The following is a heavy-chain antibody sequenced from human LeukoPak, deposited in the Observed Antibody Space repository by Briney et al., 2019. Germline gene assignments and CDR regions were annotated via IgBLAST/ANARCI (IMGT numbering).Heavy chain of an antibody. V-gene: IGHV4-39*01. D-gene: IGHD1-7*01. CDR1: GGSISSRSYY. Sequence: PSETLSLTCTVSGGSISSRSYYWGWIRQAPGKGLGWIGTIFYSGTTYYNPSLKSRVTISVDTSKNQFSLKLNSVTAADTAVYYCARRDEWNYRPYFDYWGQGILVTVSS. CDR2: IFYSGTT. CDR3: ARRDEWNYRPYFDY. J-gene: IGHJ4*02.